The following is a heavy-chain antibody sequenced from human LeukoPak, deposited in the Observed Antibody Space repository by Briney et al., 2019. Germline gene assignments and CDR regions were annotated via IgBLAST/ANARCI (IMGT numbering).Heavy chain of an antibody. Sequence: SETLSLTCTVSGGSISSYYWSWIRQPPGKGLEWIGYIYYSGSTNYNPSLKSRVTISVDTSKNQFSLKLSSVTAADTAVYYCARDAGAVAGGGDYWGQGTLVTVSS. CDR2: IYYSGST. V-gene: IGHV4-59*01. CDR1: GGSISSYY. CDR3: ARDAGAVAGGGDY. J-gene: IGHJ4*02. D-gene: IGHD6-19*01.